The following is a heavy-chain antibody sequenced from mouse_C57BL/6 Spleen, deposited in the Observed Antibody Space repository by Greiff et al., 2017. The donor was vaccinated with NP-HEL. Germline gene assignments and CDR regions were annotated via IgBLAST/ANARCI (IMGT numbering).Heavy chain of an antibody. Sequence: QVQLKGSGPGLVQPSQSLSITCTVSGFSLTSYGVHWVRQSPGKGLEWLGVIWSGGSTDYNAAFISRLSISKDNSKSQVFFKMNSLQADDTAIYYCAREGYYYGKAPHWYFDVWGTGTTVTVSS. V-gene: IGHV2-2*01. D-gene: IGHD1-1*01. CDR1: GFSLTSYG. CDR3: AREGYYYGKAPHWYFDV. J-gene: IGHJ1*03. CDR2: IWSGGST.